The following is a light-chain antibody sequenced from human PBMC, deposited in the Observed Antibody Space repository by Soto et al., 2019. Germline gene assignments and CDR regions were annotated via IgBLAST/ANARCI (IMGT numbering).Light chain of an antibody. V-gene: IGLV2-14*01. CDR1: SSDVGGYNY. Sequence: QSVLTQPASVSGSPGQSITISCTGTSSDVGGYNYVSWYQQHPGKAPKLMIYEVSNWPSGVSNRFSGSKSGNTASLTISGLQAQDEADYYCCSYTGSTTYVFGTGTQLTVL. CDR2: EVS. J-gene: IGLJ1*01. CDR3: CSYTGSTTYV.